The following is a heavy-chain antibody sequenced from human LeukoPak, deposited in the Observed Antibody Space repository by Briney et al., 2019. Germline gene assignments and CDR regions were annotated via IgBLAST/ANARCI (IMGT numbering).Heavy chain of an antibody. J-gene: IGHJ4*02. CDR3: ASSIVVVPAATIDEI. CDR1: GFTFSSHE. V-gene: IGHV3-48*03. D-gene: IGHD2-2*01. Sequence: GGFLRLSCAASGFTFSSHEMNWVRQAPGKGLEWVSYISSSGSTIYYADSVKGRFTISRDNAKNSLYLQMNSLRAEDTAVYYCASSIVVVPAATIDEIWGQGTLVTVSS. CDR2: ISSSGSTI.